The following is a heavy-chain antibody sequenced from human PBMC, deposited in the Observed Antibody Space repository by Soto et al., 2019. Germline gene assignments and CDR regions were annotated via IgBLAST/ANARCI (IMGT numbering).Heavy chain of an antibody. D-gene: IGHD3-10*01. V-gene: IGHV3-23*01. CDR3: AKGEPTYYYGSGRYPLKGYFDY. CDR2: ISGSGGST. CDR1: GFTFSSYA. Sequence: EVQLLESGGGLVQPGGSLRLSCAASGFTFSSYAMSWVRQAPGKGLEWVSAISGSGGSTYYAASVRGRFTISRDNSKETLYLQKNSLRAEDTAVYYCAKGEPTYYYGSGRYPLKGYFDYWGQRTLVTPSS. J-gene: IGHJ4*02.